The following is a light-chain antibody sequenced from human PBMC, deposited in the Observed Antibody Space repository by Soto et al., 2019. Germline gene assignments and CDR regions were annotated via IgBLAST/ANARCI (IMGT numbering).Light chain of an antibody. CDR1: SSDVGTFDF. CDR2: EVN. Sequence: QSALTQPASVSGSPGQSITISCAGSSSDVGTFDFVSWYQQHPGKAPKVIIYEVNKRPSGVSNRFSASKSGNTVSLTISCLQPADEADYFCCSYAGYSKWVFGGGTKVTVL. J-gene: IGLJ3*02. CDR3: CSYAGYSKWV. V-gene: IGLV2-23*02.